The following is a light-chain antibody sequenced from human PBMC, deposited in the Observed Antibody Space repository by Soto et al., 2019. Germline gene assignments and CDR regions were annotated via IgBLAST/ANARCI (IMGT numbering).Light chain of an antibody. J-gene: IGKJ1*01. CDR3: QRYGSSPWT. Sequence: EIVSTQSQETLSLSRGERGTLSCSASQSVSSSYLAWYQQKPGQAPRLLIYGASSRATGIPDRFSGSGSGTDFTLTISRLEPEDFAVYYCQRYGSSPWTFGHGSKVDTK. CDR1: QSVSSSY. CDR2: GAS. V-gene: IGKV3-20*01.